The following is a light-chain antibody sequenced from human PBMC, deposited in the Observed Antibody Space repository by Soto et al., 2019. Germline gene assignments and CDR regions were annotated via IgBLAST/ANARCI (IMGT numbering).Light chain of an antibody. J-gene: IGKJ1*01. CDR2: RAS. CDR3: QQYNSYTPA. V-gene: IGKV3-20*01. CDR1: QSVSSSS. Sequence: EDGLTGAPGTRVVLGGRRTIHNYRASQSVSSSSLAWYQQKPGKAPRLLFYRASSRATGIPDRFSGSGSGTGFPTTISSLHGDAFETHFCQQYNSYTPAFGQGTKVDIK.